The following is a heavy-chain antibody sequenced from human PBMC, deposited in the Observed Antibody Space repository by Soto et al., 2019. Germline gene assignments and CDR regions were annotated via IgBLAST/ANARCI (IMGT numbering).Heavy chain of an antibody. CDR2: IIPIFGSA. V-gene: IGHV1-69*12. Sequence: QVQLVQSGAEVKKPGSSVKVSCKASGGTFSSYAISWVRQAPGQGLEWMGGIIPIFGSANFPQKFQGSVTIAADESTSTAYMGLSSLRSEDTAVYYCAREWSAVPPYNWFDPWGQGTLVTVSS. D-gene: IGHD2-15*01. CDR3: AREWSAVPPYNWFDP. J-gene: IGHJ5*02. CDR1: GGTFSSYA.